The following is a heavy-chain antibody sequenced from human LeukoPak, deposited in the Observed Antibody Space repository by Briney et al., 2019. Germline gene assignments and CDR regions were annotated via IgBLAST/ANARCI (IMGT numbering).Heavy chain of an antibody. J-gene: IGHJ6*02. CDR2: ISAYNGNT. D-gene: IGHD6-13*01. Sequence: ASVKVSCKASGYTFTSYGISWVRQAPGQGLEWMGWISAYNGNTNYAQKLQGRVTMTTDTSTSTAYMELSSLRSEDTAVYYCARDEPTRIAAAGTGGGTYYYYYYGMDVWGQGTTVTVSS. CDR3: ARDEPTRIAAAGTGGGTYYYYYYGMDV. CDR1: GYTFTSYG. V-gene: IGHV1-18*01.